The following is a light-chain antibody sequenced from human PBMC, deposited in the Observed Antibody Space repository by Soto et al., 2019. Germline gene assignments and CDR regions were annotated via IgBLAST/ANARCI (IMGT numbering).Light chain of an antibody. CDR1: QGIYDS. CDR2: AVS. J-gene: IGKJ1*01. Sequence: AIQLTQSPSSLSASVGDRVTITCRASQGIYDSLAWYQQKPGRAPNLLIYAVSRLQSGVPSRFSGSGSETEFTLNINNLQPEDFAIYYCQQLHNYPRTFGQGTKVEVK. V-gene: IGKV1D-13*01. CDR3: QQLHNYPRT.